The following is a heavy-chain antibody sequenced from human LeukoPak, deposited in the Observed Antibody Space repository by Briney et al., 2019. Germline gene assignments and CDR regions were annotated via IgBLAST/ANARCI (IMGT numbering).Heavy chain of an antibody. Sequence: PGGSLRLSCAASGFTFSSSAMSWVRQAPGKGLEWVSAISNNGGYTYYADSVQGRFTISRDNSKNTLYLQMNSLRAEDTAVYYCARDVEYSSGWYGTGYFDYWGQGTLVTVSS. CDR3: ARDVEYSSGWYGTGYFDY. J-gene: IGHJ4*02. V-gene: IGHV3-23*01. D-gene: IGHD6-19*01. CDR2: ISNNGGYT. CDR1: GFTFSSSA.